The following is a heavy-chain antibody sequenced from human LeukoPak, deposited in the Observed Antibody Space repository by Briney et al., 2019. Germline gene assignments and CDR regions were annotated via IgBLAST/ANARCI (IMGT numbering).Heavy chain of an antibody. V-gene: IGHV4-39*01. D-gene: IGHD2-2*02. Sequence: SETLSLTCTVSGASISGSSYYWVWIRQPPVKGLDWIGSIYYSGSTYYNPSLKSRVTISVDTSKNQFSLNLSSVTAADTAAYYCARLKYIPYYNYDLDVWGQGTTVTVSS. CDR3: ARLKYIPYYNYDLDV. CDR1: GASISGSSYY. J-gene: IGHJ6*02. CDR2: IYYSGST.